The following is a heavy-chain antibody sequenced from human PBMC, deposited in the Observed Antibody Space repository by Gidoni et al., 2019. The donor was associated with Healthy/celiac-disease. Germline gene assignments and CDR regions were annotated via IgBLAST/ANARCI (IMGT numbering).Heavy chain of an antibody. Sequence: EVQLLESGGGLVQPGGSLRLSCAASGFPFSSFAMSWVRQAPGKGLGWVSAISGSGGSTYYADAVKGRFTISRDNSKNTLYLQMNSLRAEDTAVYYWAKFEGVVIWVPFDYWGQGTLVTVSS. D-gene: IGHD3-3*01. J-gene: IGHJ4*02. V-gene: IGHV3-23*01. CDR1: GFPFSSFA. CDR2: ISGSGGST. CDR3: AKFEGVVIWVPFDY.